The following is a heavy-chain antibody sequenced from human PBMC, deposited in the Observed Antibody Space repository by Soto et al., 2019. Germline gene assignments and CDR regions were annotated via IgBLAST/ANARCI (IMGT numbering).Heavy chain of an antibody. CDR3: ARLPLGYCSGGSCYSWGYYYYYGMDV. Sequence: GESLKISCKGSGYSFTSYWIGWVRQMPGKGLEWMGIIYPGDSDTRYSPSLQGQVTISADKSISTAYLQWSSLKASDTAMYYCARLPLGYCSGGSCYSWGYYYYYGMDVWGQGTTVTVSS. V-gene: IGHV5-51*01. CDR1: GYSFTSYW. D-gene: IGHD2-15*01. CDR2: IYPGDSDT. J-gene: IGHJ6*02.